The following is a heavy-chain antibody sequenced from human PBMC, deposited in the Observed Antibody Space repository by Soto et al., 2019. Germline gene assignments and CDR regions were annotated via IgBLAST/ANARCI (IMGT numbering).Heavy chain of an antibody. CDR1: GGSISSNDW. D-gene: IGHD4-17*01. V-gene: IGHV4-4*02. J-gene: IGHJ2*01. CDR2: TYHSGST. Sequence: QVQLQESGPGLVKPSGTLSLACAVSGGSISSNDWWSWVRQPPGKGLEWIAETYHSGSTNYNPSLKSRVTISVDNSQNQFSLNLTSVTAADTAVYYCARITTTATASGYWYFELWGRGTLVTVSS. CDR3: ARITTTATASGYWYFEL.